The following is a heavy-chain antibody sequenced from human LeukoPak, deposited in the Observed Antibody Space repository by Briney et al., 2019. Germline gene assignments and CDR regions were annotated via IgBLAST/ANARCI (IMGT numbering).Heavy chain of an antibody. J-gene: IGHJ4*02. Sequence: GASVKVFCKASGYTFTGYGIIWVRQAPRQGLEWMGWISAYNGNTRYGHNLQDRVTMTTDSSTSTAYMELRSLRSDDTAIYYCARENYASGSYYGDDYWGQGTLVTVSS. V-gene: IGHV1-18*01. CDR1: GYTFTGYG. CDR2: ISAYNGNT. D-gene: IGHD3-10*01. CDR3: ARENYASGSYYGDDY.